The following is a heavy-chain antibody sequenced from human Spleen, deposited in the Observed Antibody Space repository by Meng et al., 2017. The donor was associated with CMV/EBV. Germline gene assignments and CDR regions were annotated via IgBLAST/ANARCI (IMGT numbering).Heavy chain of an antibody. CDR2: ISSSGSTI. Sequence: GESLKISCAASGFTFSDYYMSWIRQAPGKGLEWVSYISSSGSTIYYADSVKGRFTISRDNAKNSLYLQMNSLRVEDTAVYYCARVLIPAAHYYYGMDVWGQGTTVTVSS. CDR1: GFTFSDYY. CDR3: ARVLIPAAHYYYGMDV. V-gene: IGHV3-11*04. J-gene: IGHJ6*02. D-gene: IGHD2-2*01.